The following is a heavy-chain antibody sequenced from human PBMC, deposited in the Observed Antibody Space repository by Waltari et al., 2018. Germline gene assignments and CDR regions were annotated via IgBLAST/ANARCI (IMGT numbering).Heavy chain of an antibody. V-gene: IGHV3-15*02. D-gene: IGHD7-27*01. CDR2: IQSKDRVEAT. CDR3: TTLDAPWGG. Sequence: EVEMVESGGASVKPGESLRLSCVASGFTFPPAWMTWVRQVPGRGLEWIGRIQSKDRVEATDFAAPVKGRFSISREDSRNTVSLQMNNLKAEDTGIYYCTTLDAPWGGWGQGTLVTVSS. J-gene: IGHJ4*02. CDR1: GFTFPPAW.